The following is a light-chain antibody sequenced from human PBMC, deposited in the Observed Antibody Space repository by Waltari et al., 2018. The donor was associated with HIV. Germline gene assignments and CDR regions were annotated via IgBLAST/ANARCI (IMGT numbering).Light chain of an antibody. CDR2: SNN. V-gene: IGLV1-44*01. Sequence: QSVLTQPPSASGTPGQTVTISCSGSRSNIGSNTVNWYQHLPGTAPKLLIYSNNVPPSGVPDRFSGFKSGTSASLAISGLQSQDEADYYCTTWDDSLNVLVFGGGTEVTVL. CDR3: TTWDDSLNVLV. J-gene: IGLJ3*02. CDR1: RSNIGSNT.